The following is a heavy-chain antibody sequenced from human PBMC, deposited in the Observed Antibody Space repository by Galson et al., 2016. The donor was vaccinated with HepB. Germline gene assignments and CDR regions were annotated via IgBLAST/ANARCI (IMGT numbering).Heavy chain of an antibody. CDR1: GGSINSGSYY. Sequence: TLSLTCTVSGGSINSGSYYWSWIRQHPRTGLEWIGYIYYSGSTYYNPSLKSRLTISVDTSKNQFSLKLTSVTAADTAIYYCARGSVEVRGVEGQDEAFDIWGQGTLVTVSS. V-gene: IGHV4-31*03. CDR3: ARGSVEVRGVEGQDEAFDI. CDR2: IYYSGST. D-gene: IGHD3-10*01. J-gene: IGHJ3*02.